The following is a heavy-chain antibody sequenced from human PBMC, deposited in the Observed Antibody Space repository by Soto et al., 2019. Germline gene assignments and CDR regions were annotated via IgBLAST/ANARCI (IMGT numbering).Heavy chain of an antibody. CDR2: ISNTSSTI. Sequence: GGSLRLSCAISGFNLSNYSMNWVRQAPGKGLQWISYISNTSSTIYYADSVKGRFTISRDTAKNSLYLQMNSLRAEDTAVYYCARAYLMDVWGKGTTVTVSS. CDR3: ARAYLMDV. J-gene: IGHJ6*04. V-gene: IGHV3-48*01. CDR1: GFNLSNYS.